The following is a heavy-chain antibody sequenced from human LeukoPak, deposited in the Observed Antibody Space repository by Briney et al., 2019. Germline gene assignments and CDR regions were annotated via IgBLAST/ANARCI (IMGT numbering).Heavy chain of an antibody. Sequence: GGSLRLSCAASGFTFSSYAMSWVRQAPGKGLEWVSGVSGSGGSTYYADSVKGRFTISRDNSKNTLYLQMNSLRAEDTAVYYCARDLDIVATITGNWGQGTLVTVSS. V-gene: IGHV3-23*01. CDR3: ARDLDIVATITGN. CDR1: GFTFSSYA. D-gene: IGHD5-12*01. CDR2: VSGSGGST. J-gene: IGHJ4*02.